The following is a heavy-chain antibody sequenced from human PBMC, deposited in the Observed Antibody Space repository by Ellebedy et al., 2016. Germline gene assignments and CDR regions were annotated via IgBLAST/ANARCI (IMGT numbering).Heavy chain of an antibody. D-gene: IGHD6-6*01. CDR1: GGSISNYY. V-gene: IGHV4-59*08. Sequence: SETLFLTCTVSGGSISNYYWSWIRQPPGKGLEWIAYMHYSGSTNYNPSLKSRVSISVDTSKNQFSLKLSSVTAADTAVYYCARIYRSSLLWVFFDYWGQGTLVTVSS. CDR3: ARIYRSSLLWVFFDY. J-gene: IGHJ4*02. CDR2: MHYSGST.